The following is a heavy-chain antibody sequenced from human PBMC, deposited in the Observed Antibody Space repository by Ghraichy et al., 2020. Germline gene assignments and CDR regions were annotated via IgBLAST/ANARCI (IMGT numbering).Heavy chain of an antibody. D-gene: IGHD4-17*01. CDR2: IKSKTAGGTT. J-gene: IGHJ6*02. CDR1: GLTFSNAW. Sequence: GGSLRLSCAASGLTFSNAWMSWVRQASGKGLEWVGRIKSKTAGGTTDYAAPVKGRFTISRDDSKNTIYLQMSSLKTEDSAMYYCVTDEGTVRGYQYGIDVWGQGTTVTVSS. CDR3: VTDEGTVRGYQYGIDV. V-gene: IGHV3-15*01.